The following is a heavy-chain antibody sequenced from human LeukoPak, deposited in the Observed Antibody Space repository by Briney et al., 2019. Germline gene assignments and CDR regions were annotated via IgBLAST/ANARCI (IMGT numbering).Heavy chain of an antibody. Sequence: SETLSLTCAVYGGSFSGYYWSWIRQPPGKGLEWIGEINHSGSTNYNPSLKSRVTISVDTSKNQFSLKLSSVTAADTAVYYCANPTGGYVLTWGQGTLVTVPS. CDR2: INHSGST. V-gene: IGHV4-34*01. J-gene: IGHJ5*02. CDR1: GGSFSGYY. D-gene: IGHD5-12*01. CDR3: ANPTGGYVLT.